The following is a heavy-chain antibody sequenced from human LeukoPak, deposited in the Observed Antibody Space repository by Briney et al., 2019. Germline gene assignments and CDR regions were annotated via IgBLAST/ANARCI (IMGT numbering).Heavy chain of an antibody. Sequence: SETLSLTCAVYGGSFSGYYWSWIRQPAGKGLEWIGRIYTSGSTNYNPSLKSRVTISVDTSKNQFSLKLSSVTAADTAVYYCARSDYLDNWYFDLWGRGTLVTVSS. CDR1: GGSFSGYY. CDR3: ARSDYLDNWYFDL. V-gene: IGHV4-59*10. D-gene: IGHD3-16*01. J-gene: IGHJ2*01. CDR2: IYTSGST.